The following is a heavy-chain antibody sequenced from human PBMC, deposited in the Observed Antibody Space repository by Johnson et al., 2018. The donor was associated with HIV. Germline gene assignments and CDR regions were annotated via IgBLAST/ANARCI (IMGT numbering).Heavy chain of an antibody. J-gene: IGHJ3*02. CDR1: GFTFSTNW. Sequence: QVQLVESGGGLVQPGGSLRLSCVGSGFTFSTNWMHWVRQAPGKGLEWVAVISYDGSNEYYADSVKGRFTISRDNSKNTLYLQMNSLRAEDTAVYYLARAHNWHSDAFDIWGQGTMVTVSS. D-gene: IGHD1/OR15-1a*01. CDR2: ISYDGSNE. V-gene: IGHV3-30-3*01. CDR3: ARAHNWHSDAFDI.